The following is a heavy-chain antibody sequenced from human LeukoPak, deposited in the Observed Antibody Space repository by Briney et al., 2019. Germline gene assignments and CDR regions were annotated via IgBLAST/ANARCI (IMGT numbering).Heavy chain of an antibody. V-gene: IGHV4-59*01. J-gene: IGHJ6*03. CDR3: ARVTAGSSISYYMDV. CDR2: IYYSGST. D-gene: IGHD3-3*02. Sequence: PSETLSLTRTVSGGSISSYYWSWIRQPPGKGLEWIGYIYYSGSTNYNPSLKSRVTISVDTSKNQFSLKLSSVTAADTAVYYCARVTAGSSISYYMDVWGKGTTVTVSS. CDR1: GGSISSYY.